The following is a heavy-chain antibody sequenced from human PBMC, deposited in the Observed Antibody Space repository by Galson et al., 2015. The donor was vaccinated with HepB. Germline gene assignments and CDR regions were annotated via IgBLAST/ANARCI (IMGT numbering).Heavy chain of an antibody. V-gene: IGHV3-7*03. J-gene: IGHJ4*01. CDR3: ARVIMLSTTSYFDY. CDR2: IKEDGSQK. CDR1: GFRFSSYW. D-gene: IGHD2/OR15-2a*01. Sequence: SLRLSCAASGFRFSSYWMTWVRRAPGKGLEWVANIKEDGSQKYYKDSVKGRFTISRDNADNSLYLQMNSLRAEDTAVFFCARVIMLSTTSYFDYWGHGTLVTVSS.